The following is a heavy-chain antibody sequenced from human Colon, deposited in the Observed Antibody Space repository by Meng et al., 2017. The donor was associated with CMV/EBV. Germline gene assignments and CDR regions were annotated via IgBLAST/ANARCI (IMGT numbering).Heavy chain of an antibody. J-gene: IGHJ6*02. CDR3: ARAPVIYCSGGSCYAYYYYGMDV. D-gene: IGHD2-15*01. CDR2: IRFDGSNI. Sequence: GESLKISCAASGFTLDYDGMHWVRQAPGKGLEWGTFIRFDGSNIHCADSVKGRFTISRANSKSTLYLQMNSPRAEDTAVYYCARAPVIYCSGGSCYAYYYYGMDVWGQGTTVTVSS. V-gene: IGHV3-30*02. CDR1: GFTLDYDG.